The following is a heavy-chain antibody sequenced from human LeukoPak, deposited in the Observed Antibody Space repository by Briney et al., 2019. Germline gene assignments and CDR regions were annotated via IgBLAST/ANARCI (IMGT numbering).Heavy chain of an antibody. J-gene: IGHJ4*02. Sequence: GGSLRLSCAASGFTVSSNYMSWVRQAPGKGLEWVSVIYSGGSTYYADSVKGRFTISRDNSKNTVYPQMNSLRADDTAVYYCVRAGIATAVPYWGQGTLVTVSS. CDR2: IYSGGST. D-gene: IGHD6-13*01. CDR1: GFTVSSNY. CDR3: VRAGIATAVPY. V-gene: IGHV3-66*01.